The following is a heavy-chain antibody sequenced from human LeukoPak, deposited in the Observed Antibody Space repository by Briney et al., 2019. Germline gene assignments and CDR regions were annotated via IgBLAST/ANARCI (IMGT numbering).Heavy chain of an antibody. Sequence: SGPTLVNPTQTLTLTCTFSGFSLSTSGVGVGWIRQPPGKALEWLALIYWNDDKRYSPSLKSRLTITKDTSKNQVVLTMTNMDPVDTATYYCAHSTRIPDILTGWGGNWFDPWGQGTLVTVSS. CDR1: GFSLSTSGVG. J-gene: IGHJ5*02. D-gene: IGHD3-9*01. CDR2: IYWNDDK. V-gene: IGHV2-5*01. CDR3: AHSTRIPDILTGWGGNWFDP.